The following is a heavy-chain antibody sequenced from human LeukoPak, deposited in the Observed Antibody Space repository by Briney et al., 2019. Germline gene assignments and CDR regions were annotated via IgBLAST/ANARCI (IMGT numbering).Heavy chain of an antibody. D-gene: IGHD1-26*01. CDR3: ARDREFAYSGSYQVYFDY. CDR2: IYTSGST. Sequence: PSETLSLTCTVSGGSISSGSYYWSWIRQPAGKGLEWIGRIYTSGSTNYNPSLKSRVTISVDTSKNQFSLKLSSVTAADTAVYYCARDREFAYSGSYQVYFDYWGQGTLVTVSS. J-gene: IGHJ4*02. V-gene: IGHV4-61*02. CDR1: GGSISSGSYY.